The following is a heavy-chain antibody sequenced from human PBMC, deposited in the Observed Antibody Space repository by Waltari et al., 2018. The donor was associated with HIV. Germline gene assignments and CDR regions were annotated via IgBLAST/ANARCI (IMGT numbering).Heavy chain of an antibody. CDR3: ARSRVDMIRNELDP. Sequence: QVQLQESGPGLVKPSETLSLICTVSGGSISSHYWSWIRQPAGKGLEWIGRIYSSGNTDYNPSLNSGVTMSLDTSKNQCSLKLNAVTAADTAVYYCARSRVDMIRNELDPWGQGTLVTVSS. CDR1: GGSISSHY. J-gene: IGHJ5*02. D-gene: IGHD3-10*01. CDR2: IYSSGNT. V-gene: IGHV4-4*07.